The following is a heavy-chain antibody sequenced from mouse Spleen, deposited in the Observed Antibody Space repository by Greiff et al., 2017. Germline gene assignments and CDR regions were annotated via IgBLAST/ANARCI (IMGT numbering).Heavy chain of an antibody. D-gene: IGHD3-2*01. CDR3: ASDSSGHAMDY. V-gene: IGHV1-52*01. CDR1: GYTFTSYW. Sequence: QVQLQQPGAELVRPGSSVKLSCKASGYTFTSYWMHWVKQRPIQGLEWIGNIDPSDSETHYNQKFKDKATLTVDKSSSTAYMQLSSLTSEDSAVYYCASDSSGHAMDYWGQGTSVTVSS. CDR2: IDPSDSET. J-gene: IGHJ4*01.